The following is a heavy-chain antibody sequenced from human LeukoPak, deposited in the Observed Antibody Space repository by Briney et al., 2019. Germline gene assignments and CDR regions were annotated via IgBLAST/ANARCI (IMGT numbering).Heavy chain of an antibody. J-gene: IGHJ2*01. CDR1: GFTFSSYW. CDR3: AREEASDWYFDL. V-gene: IGHV3-74*01. Sequence: GGSLRLSCAASGFTFSSYWMHWVRHAPGKGLVWASRINSDGSSTTYADSVKGRFTISRDNAKNTLYLQMNSLRAEDTAVYYCAREEASDWYFDLWGRGTLVTVSS. CDR2: INSDGSST. D-gene: IGHD3-3*01.